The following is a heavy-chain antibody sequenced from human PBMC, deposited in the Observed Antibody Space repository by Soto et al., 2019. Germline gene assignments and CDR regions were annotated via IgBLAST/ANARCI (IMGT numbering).Heavy chain of an antibody. CDR3: VRWAYGDYSHWFDP. V-gene: IGHV1-8*01. D-gene: IGHD4-17*01. J-gene: IGHJ5*02. CDR1: GYTFTKFD. Sequence: QVQLVQSGAEVKKPGASVRVSCKASGYTFTKFDINWVRQATGQGLEWMGWMNPNSGNTGYAQKFQGRVTMTRNTSITTAYMELSTLRSEDTAVYYCVRWAYGDYSHWFDPWGQGTLVTVSS. CDR2: MNPNSGNT.